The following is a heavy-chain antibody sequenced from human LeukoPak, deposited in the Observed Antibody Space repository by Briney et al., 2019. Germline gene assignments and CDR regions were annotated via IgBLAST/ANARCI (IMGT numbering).Heavy chain of an antibody. CDR3: AKAPQEWEPYYFDY. CDR1: GFTFRNYA. D-gene: IGHD1-26*01. CDR2: ISRSGDGT. J-gene: IGHJ4*02. Sequence: GGSLRLSCAASGFTFRNYAMSWVRQAPGKGLEWVSAISRSGDGTYYADSVRGRFTISRDNSKNTLYLQMNSLRAEDTAVYYCAKAPQEWEPYYFDYWGQGTLVTVSS. V-gene: IGHV3-23*01.